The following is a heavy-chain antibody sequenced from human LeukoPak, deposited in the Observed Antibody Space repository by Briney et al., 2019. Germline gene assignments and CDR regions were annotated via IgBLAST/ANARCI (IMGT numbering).Heavy chain of an antibody. CDR1: GFTFSSYS. CDR2: ISTSSSYI. J-gene: IGHJ5*02. D-gene: IGHD3-22*01. Sequence: PGGSLRLSCAASGFTFSSYSMNWVRQAPGKGLEWVSSISTSSSYIYYADSVKGRFTISRDNAKKSVNLQMHSLRAEDTAVYHCARDLPSGTSGYVFDPWGQGTLVTVSS. V-gene: IGHV3-21*01. CDR3: ARDLPSGTSGYVFDP.